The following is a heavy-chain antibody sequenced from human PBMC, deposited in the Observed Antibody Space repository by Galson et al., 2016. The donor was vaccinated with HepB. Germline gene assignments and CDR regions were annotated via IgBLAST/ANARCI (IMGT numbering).Heavy chain of an antibody. J-gene: IGHJ6*02. CDR3: VRRRVNWYAMDV. CDR1: GFSLSTGMA. V-gene: IGHV2-5*02. Sequence: PALVKPTQTLTLTCTFSGFSLSTGMAVGWIRQPPGKALEWLTLIYGDDERRSSPSLTSRLMITADTSKNQVVLKMTNMDPVDTATYYCVRRRVNWYAMDVWGQGTTVSVSS. D-gene: IGHD1-1*01. CDR2: IYGDDER.